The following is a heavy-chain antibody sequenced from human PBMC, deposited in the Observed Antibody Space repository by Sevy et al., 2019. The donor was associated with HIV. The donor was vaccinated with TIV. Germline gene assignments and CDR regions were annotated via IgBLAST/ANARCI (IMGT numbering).Heavy chain of an antibody. Sequence: GGSLRLSCAASGFTFSTYAMHWVRQAPGKGLEWVAIISSDENNKFYADSVKGLFTISRDNSKNTLYLQMNSLRAEDTAIYYCAKPLYFYDGNGYYLDYWGQGTLVTVSS. CDR1: GFTFSTYA. D-gene: IGHD3-22*01. V-gene: IGHV3-30*18. CDR3: AKPLYFYDGNGYYLDY. CDR2: ISSDENNK. J-gene: IGHJ4*02.